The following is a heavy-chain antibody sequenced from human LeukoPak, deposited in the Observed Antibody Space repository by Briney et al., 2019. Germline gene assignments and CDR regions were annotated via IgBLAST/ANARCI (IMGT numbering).Heavy chain of an antibody. J-gene: IGHJ3*02. D-gene: IGHD6-13*01. CDR3: AREVIRAGGTDAFDI. CDR2: IYYTGSA. V-gene: IGHV4-31*03. CDR1: GGSLSSANYY. Sequence: PSETLSLTCTVSGGSLSSANYYWSWIRQHPEKGLEWLGYIYYTGSAHYNPSLDSRVTLSVDTSKNQFSLTLISMTAADTAVYYCAREVIRAGGTDAFDIWGQGTMVTVSS.